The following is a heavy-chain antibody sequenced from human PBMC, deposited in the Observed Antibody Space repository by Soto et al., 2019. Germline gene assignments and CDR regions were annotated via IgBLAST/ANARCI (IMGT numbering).Heavy chain of an antibody. Sequence: SETLSLTCTVSGGTINTFYWSWVRQPAGKGLEWIGRIFSSGSTSFNPSLESRVAMSVDTSKNHFSLNLSSVTAADMAVYYCAREGSYSAYNFAHGIQLWSFDFWGQGALVTVSS. CDR1: GGTINTFY. CDR2: IFSSGST. V-gene: IGHV4-4*07. CDR3: AREGSYSAYNFAHGIQLWSFDF. D-gene: IGHD5-12*01. J-gene: IGHJ4*02.